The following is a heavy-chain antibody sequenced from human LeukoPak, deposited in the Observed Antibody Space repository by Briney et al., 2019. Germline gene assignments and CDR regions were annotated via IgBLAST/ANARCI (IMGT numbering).Heavy chain of an antibody. V-gene: IGHV3-74*01. D-gene: IGHD2-2*01. CDR1: GFTFSNYW. J-gene: IGHJ4*02. CDR2: INTDGSST. CDR3: AGDAPASR. Sequence: AGGSLRLSCAASGFTFSNYWIHWVRQVPGKGLVWVSRINTDGSSTVYADSVKGRFTISRDNAKNTVYLQMNSLRAEDTAVYYCAGDAPASRWGQGTLVTVSS.